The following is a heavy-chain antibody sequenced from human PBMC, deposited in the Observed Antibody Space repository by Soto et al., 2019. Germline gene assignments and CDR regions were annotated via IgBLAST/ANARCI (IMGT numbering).Heavy chain of an antibody. Sequence: PSETLSLTCTVSGGSISSYYWSWIRQPPGKGLEWIGYIYYSGSTNYNPSLKSRVTISVDTSKNQFSLKLSSVTAADTAVYYCAGGFSWWGYYDSSGYYAEYFQHWGHGTLVTVSS. V-gene: IGHV4-59*01. CDR1: GGSISSYY. CDR2: IYYSGST. J-gene: IGHJ1*01. CDR3: AGGFSWWGYYDSSGYYAEYFQH. D-gene: IGHD3-22*01.